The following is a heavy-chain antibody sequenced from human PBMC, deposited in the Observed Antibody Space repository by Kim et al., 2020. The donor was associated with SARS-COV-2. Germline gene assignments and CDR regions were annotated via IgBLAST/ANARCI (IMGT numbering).Heavy chain of an antibody. Sequence: ADSVQGRFTISRANAKNTLYLQMDSLIVEDTAVYYCTRDLSGDGDWYFDLWGRGTLVTVSS. CDR3: TRDLSGDGDWYFDL. V-gene: IGHV3-74*01. D-gene: IGHD7-27*01. J-gene: IGHJ2*01.